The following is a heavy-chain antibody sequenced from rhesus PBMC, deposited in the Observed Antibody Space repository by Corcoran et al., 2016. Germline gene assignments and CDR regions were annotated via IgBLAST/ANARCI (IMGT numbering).Heavy chain of an antibody. V-gene: IGHV4S10*01. CDR3: ARKIAGPTISTFDY. J-gene: IGHJ4*01. CDR1: DGFINDGSW. D-gene: IGHD1-14*01. CDR2: IYGGKTDT. Sequence: QVQLQESGPGLVKPSETLSLTCAVSDGFINDGSWWTWIRQPPGKGLEWIGYIYGGKTDTNYNPSLKSRVTISKDTSKNHFSLNLSSVTVADTAVYYCARKIAGPTISTFDYWGQGVLVSVSS.